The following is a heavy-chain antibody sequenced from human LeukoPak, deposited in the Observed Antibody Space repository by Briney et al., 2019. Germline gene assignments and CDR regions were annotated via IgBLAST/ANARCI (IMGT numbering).Heavy chain of an antibody. D-gene: IGHD5-12*01. CDR1: GGSISSYY. V-gene: IGHV4-4*07. J-gene: IGHJ3*02. Sequence: PSETLSLTCTVSGGSISSYYWSWIRQPAGKGLEWIGRIYTSGSTNYNPSLKSRVTMSVDTSKNQFSLKLSSVTAADTAVYYCARIVPSGPRRAFDIWGQGTMVTVSS. CDR3: ARIVPSGPRRAFDI. CDR2: IYTSGST.